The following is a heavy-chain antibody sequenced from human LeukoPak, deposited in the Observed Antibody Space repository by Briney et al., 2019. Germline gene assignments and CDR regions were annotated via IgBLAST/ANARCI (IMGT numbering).Heavy chain of an antibody. V-gene: IGHV3-48*01. D-gene: IGHD2-2*01. CDR3: AKDKRVVPAAGGSCFDY. CDR2: ISSSSSTI. Sequence: PGGSLRLSCAASGFTFSSYSMNWVRQAPGKGLEWVSYISSSSSTIYYADSVKGRFTISRDNSKNTLYLQMNSLRAEDAAVYYCAKDKRVVPAAGGSCFDYWGQGTLVTVSS. CDR1: GFTFSSYS. J-gene: IGHJ4*02.